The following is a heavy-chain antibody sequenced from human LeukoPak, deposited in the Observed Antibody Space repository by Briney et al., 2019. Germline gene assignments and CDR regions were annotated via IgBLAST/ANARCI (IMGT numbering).Heavy chain of an antibody. V-gene: IGHV4-59*01. D-gene: IGHD3-3*01. Sequence: SETLSLTCTVSGGSISSYYWSWIRQPPGKGLEWIGYIYYSGSTNYTPSLKSRVTISVDTSKNQFSLKLSSVTAADTAVYYCARFDSSYFDYWGQGSLVTVSS. CDR2: IYYSGST. J-gene: IGHJ4*02. CDR1: GGSISSYY. CDR3: ARFDSSYFDY.